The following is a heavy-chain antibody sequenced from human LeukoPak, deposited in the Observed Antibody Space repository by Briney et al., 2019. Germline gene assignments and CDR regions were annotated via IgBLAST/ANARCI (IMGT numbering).Heavy chain of an antibody. CDR2: ISSSSSYI. CDR3: AIVRGVYSYGHPYYFDY. J-gene: IGHJ4*02. V-gene: IGHV3-21*01. D-gene: IGHD5-18*01. CDR1: GFTFSSYS. Sequence: GGSLRLSCAASGFTFSSYSMNWVRQAPGKGLEWVSSISSSSSYIYYADSVKGRFTISRDNAKNSLYLQMNSLRAEDTGVYYCAIVRGVYSYGHPYYFDYWGQGTLVTVSS.